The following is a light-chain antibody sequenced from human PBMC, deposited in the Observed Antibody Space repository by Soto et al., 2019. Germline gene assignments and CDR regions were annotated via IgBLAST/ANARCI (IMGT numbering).Light chain of an antibody. CDR2: DAS. V-gene: IGKV1-5*01. J-gene: IGKJ5*01. CDR3: QQYYSYSPLT. Sequence: DIKMTQSPSTLSASVGDRVTITCRASQDINTFLAWYQQKPGKAPKLLIYDASGLESGVPSRFSGSGSGTEFTLTISSLQPDDFATYYCQQYYSYSPLTFGGGTRLEIK. CDR1: QDINTF.